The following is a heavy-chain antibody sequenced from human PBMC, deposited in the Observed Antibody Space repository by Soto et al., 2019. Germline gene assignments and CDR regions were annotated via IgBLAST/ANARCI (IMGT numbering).Heavy chain of an antibody. J-gene: IGHJ6*02. Sequence: QVQLVESGGGVVQPGRSLRLSCAASGFTFSSYGMHWVRQAPGKGLEWVAVISYDGSNKYYADSVKGRFTISRDNSKNTLYLQMNSLRAEDTAVYYCAKGGLPGYYYYGMDVWGQGTTVTVSS. CDR1: GFTFSSYG. V-gene: IGHV3-30*18. CDR2: ISYDGSNK. CDR3: AKGGLPGYYYYGMDV. D-gene: IGHD1-26*01.